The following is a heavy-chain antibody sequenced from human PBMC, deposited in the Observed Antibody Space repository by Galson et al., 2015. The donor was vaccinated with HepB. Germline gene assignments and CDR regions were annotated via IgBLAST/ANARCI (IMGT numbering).Heavy chain of an antibody. Sequence: SLRLSCAASGFTFRGPSMNWVRQAPGKGLEWVSYIRRSGSTIYYGDSVKGRFTISRDNANNSLDLQMNSLRAEDTALYFCARGRDNWNRYYFDYWGQGSLVTVSS. D-gene: IGHD1-1*01. CDR1: GFTFRGPS. J-gene: IGHJ4*02. V-gene: IGHV3-48*01. CDR3: ARGRDNWNRYYFDY. CDR2: IRRSGSTI.